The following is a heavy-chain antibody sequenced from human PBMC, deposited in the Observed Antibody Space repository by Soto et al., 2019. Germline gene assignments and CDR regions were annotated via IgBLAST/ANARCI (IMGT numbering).Heavy chain of an antibody. CDR3: ARDPDIVATIDYYYYGMDV. J-gene: IGHJ6*02. CDR2: ISYDGSNK. Sequence: PGGSLRLSCAASGFTFSSYAMHWVRQAPGKGLEWVAVISYDGSNKYYADSVKGRFTISRDNSKNTLYLQMNSLRAEDTAVYYCARDPDIVATIDYYYYGMDVWGQGTTVTVSS. D-gene: IGHD5-12*01. CDR1: GFTFSSYA. V-gene: IGHV3-30-3*01.